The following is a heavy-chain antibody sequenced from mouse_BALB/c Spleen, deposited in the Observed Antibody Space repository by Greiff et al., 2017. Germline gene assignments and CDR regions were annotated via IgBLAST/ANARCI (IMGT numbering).Heavy chain of an antibody. V-gene: IGHV1S56*01. Sequence: QVQLQQSGPELVKPGASVRISCKASGYTFTSYYIHWVKQRPGQGLEWIGWIYPGNVNTKYNEKFKGKATLTADKSSSTAYMQLSSLTSEDSAVYFCTSAYFDYWGQGTTLTVSS. CDR2: IYPGNVNT. CDR1: GYTFTSYY. J-gene: IGHJ2*01. CDR3: TSAYFDY.